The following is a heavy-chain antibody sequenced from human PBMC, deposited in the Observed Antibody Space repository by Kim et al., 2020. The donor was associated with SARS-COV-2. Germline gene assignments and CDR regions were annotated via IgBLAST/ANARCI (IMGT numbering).Heavy chain of an antibody. CDR3: ARASDDPHDINY. J-gene: IGHJ4*02. V-gene: IGHV4-30-4*01. D-gene: IGHD2-15*01. CDR2: IYNSGST. Sequence: SETLSLTCTVSGGSISSGDYFWSWVRQPPGKGLEWIGNIYNSGSTYYNPSLKSRVTMSVDTSKNQFSLKLSSVTAADTAGYYCARASDDPHDINYWGQGTLVTVFS. CDR1: GGSISSGDYF.